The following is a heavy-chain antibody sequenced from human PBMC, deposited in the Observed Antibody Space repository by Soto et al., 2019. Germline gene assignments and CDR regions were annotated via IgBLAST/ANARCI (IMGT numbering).Heavy chain of an antibody. CDR2: ISGSGGST. V-gene: IGHV3-23*01. J-gene: IGHJ3*02. D-gene: IGHD3-22*01. Sequence: GGSLRLSCAASGFTFSSYAMSWVRQAPGKGLEWVSAISGSGGSTYYADSVKGRFTISRDNSKNTLYLQMNSLRAEDTAVYYCVGGRNSGVYDSSGYSWAFDICGQRKMVTVSS. CDR3: VGGRNSGVYDSSGYSWAFDI. CDR1: GFTFSSYA.